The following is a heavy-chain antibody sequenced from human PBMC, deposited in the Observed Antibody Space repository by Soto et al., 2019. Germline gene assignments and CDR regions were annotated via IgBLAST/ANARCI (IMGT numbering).Heavy chain of an antibody. D-gene: IGHD2-2*01. Sequence: SETLSLTCAVYGGSFSGYYWSWIRQPPGKGLEWIGGINHSGSTNYNPSLKSRVTISVDTSKNQFSLKLSSVTAADTAVYYCASNQIVVVPATPSSFYYYYGMDVWGQGTTVTVSS. CDR1: GGSFSGYY. CDR2: INHSGST. CDR3: ASNQIVVVPATPSSFYYYYGMDV. J-gene: IGHJ6*02. V-gene: IGHV4-34*01.